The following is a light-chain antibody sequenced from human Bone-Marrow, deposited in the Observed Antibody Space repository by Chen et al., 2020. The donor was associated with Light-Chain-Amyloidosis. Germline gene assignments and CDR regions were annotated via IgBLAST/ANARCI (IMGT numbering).Light chain of an antibody. V-gene: IGLV3-21*02. CDR1: NIGSTS. Sequence: SYVLTQPSSVSVAPGQTATIACGGNNIGSTSVHWYQQTPGQAPLLVVYEDSDRPSGIPVRLSGSNSGNTATLTSSRVEAGDEADYYCQVWDRSSDRPVFGGGTKLTVL. J-gene: IGLJ3*02. CDR3: QVWDRSSDRPV. CDR2: EDS.